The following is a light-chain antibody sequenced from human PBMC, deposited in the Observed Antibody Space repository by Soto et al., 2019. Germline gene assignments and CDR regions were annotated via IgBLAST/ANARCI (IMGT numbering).Light chain of an antibody. V-gene: IGLV1-44*01. Sequence: QSVPTQPPSASGTPGQRLTISCSGSASNIGSNPVSWYQQVPGTAPRLLIESNVQRPSGVPDRFSGSKSGASVSLAISGLQSEDEANYFCASWDDDVDGVVFGGGTKLTVL. CDR1: ASNIGSNP. CDR3: ASWDDDVDGVV. J-gene: IGLJ2*01. CDR2: SNV.